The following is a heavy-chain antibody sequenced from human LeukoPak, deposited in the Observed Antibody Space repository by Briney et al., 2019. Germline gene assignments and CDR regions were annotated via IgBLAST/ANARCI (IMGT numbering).Heavy chain of an antibody. D-gene: IGHD3-10*01. CDR3: ARGPNYYNSYDS. CDR2: IYYTGTT. Sequence: SETLSLTCTVSGGSIDNHYWSWIRQSPEKGLEWIAYIYYTGTTYYNPSLKSRVTISVDTSNNYFSLNMRSVTAADTAVYYCARGPNYYNSYDSWGEGTQVTVSS. CDR1: GGSIDNHY. J-gene: IGHJ4*02. V-gene: IGHV4-59*11.